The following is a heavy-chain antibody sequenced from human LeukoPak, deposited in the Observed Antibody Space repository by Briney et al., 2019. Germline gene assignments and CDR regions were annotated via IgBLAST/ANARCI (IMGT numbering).Heavy chain of an antibody. CDR2: ISGRGGST. CDR3: AKDEYSSTLLGY. CDR1: GFTFSSYA. J-gene: IGHJ3*01. V-gene: IGHV3-23*01. Sequence: PGGSLRLSCAASGFTFSSYAMSWVRQAPGKGLEWVSAISGRGGSTYYADSVKGRFTISRDNSKNTLYLQMNSLRAEDTAVYYCAKDEYSSTLLGYWGQGTMVTVSS. D-gene: IGHD6-6*01.